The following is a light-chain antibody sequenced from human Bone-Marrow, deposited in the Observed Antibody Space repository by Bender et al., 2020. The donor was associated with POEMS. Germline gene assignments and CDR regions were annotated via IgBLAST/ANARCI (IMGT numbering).Light chain of an antibody. CDR3: VTVEGSLEGWV. CDR1: SSNIGTNP. CDR2: INN. Sequence: QSVLTQPPSASGTPGQRFTIPCSGSSSNIGTNPVNWYQQLPGTAPKLLIYINNQRPSGVPDRFSGSKSGTSASLAISGLQSEEGAEYYCVTVEGSLEGWVFAGGTKLTVL. V-gene: IGLV1-44*01. J-gene: IGLJ3*02.